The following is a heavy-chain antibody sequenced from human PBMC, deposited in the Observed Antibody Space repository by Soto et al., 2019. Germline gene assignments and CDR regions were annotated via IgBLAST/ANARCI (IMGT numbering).Heavy chain of an antibody. J-gene: IGHJ4*02. CDR1: EFTFNTHW. CDR3: ARGGAMGVDY. V-gene: IGHV3-74*01. Sequence: EVQLEEYEGGVVQPGGSLRLSCTASEFTFNTHWMHWVRQAPGKGLVWVSRIYFDRITTIYDDSGNGRLTVSRDNVKYTKYLHVNSLRDEDTAVYYCARGGAMGVDYWGQGTLVTVSS. D-gene: IGHD1-26*01. CDR2: IYFDRITT.